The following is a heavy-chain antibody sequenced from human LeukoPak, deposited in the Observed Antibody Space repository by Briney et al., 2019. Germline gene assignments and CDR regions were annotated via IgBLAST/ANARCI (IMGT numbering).Heavy chain of an antibody. CDR1: GFTFSSYV. CDR3: ARSRGYSGYDYLDH. D-gene: IGHD5-12*01. J-gene: IGHJ4*02. V-gene: IGHV3-23*01. CDR2: ISGSGGST. Sequence: GGSLRLSCAVSGFTFSSYVMGWVRQAPGKGLEWVSVISGSGGSTFYADSVKGRFTISRDNSKNTLYLQMNSLRAEDTAVYYCARSRGYSGYDYLDHWGQGTLVTVSS.